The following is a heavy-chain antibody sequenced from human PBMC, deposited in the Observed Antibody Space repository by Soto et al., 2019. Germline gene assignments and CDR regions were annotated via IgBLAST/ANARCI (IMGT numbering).Heavy chain of an antibody. D-gene: IGHD1-26*01. J-gene: IGHJ4*02. CDR1: GGTFSSYS. CDR2: IIPIFGTA. V-gene: IGHV1-69*01. CDR3: ARDGGRHSGGIDY. Sequence: QVQLVQSGAEVTKPGSSVKVSCKASGGTFSSYSINWVRQAPGQGLEWMGEIIPIFGTANYAQKFQGRVTITADESTRTGYMELSRLRSEDTAVYYCARDGGRHSGGIDYWGQGTLVTVSS.